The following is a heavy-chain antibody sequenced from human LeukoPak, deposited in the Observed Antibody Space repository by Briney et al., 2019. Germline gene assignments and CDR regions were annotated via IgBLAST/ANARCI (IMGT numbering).Heavy chain of an antibody. D-gene: IGHD3-9*01. CDR2: ISGSSSTI. CDR1: GFTFSSYS. V-gene: IGHV3-48*04. CDR3: VRVSSGYDLLTGYYRLIDY. J-gene: IGHJ4*02. Sequence: QPGGSLRLSCAASGFTFSSYSMNWVRQAPGKGLEWVSYISGSSSTIYYADSVKGRFTISRDNAQSSLYLQMNSLRAEDTAVYYCVRVSSGYDLLTGYYRLIDYWGQGTLVTVSS.